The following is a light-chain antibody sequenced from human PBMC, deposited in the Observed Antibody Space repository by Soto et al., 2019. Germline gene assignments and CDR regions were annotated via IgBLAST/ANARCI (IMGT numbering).Light chain of an antibody. J-gene: IGKJ2*01. V-gene: IGKV3-20*01. CDR1: QSVSSSS. CDR2: GAS. Sequence: EIVLTQSPGTLSLSPGERATLSCRASQSVSSSSLVWYQQQRGQAPRLIIYGASSRDTGIPDRFSGSGSGTDVTLTISRLEPEDFAVYYCQLSGRSALYPFGHGTRLEIK. CDR3: QLSGRSALYP.